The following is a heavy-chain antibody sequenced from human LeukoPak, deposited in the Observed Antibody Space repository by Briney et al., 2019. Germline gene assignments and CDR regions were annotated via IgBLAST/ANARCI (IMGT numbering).Heavy chain of an antibody. CDR1: GGTFSSYA. Sequence: SVKVSCKASGGTFSSYAISWVRQAPGHGLEWMGGIIPIFGTANYAQKFQGRATITTDESMSKAYMELSSLRSEDTAVYYCARDLCPQGYFDWLKIFDYWGRGTLVTVSS. CDR2: IIPIFGTA. V-gene: IGHV1-69*05. D-gene: IGHD3-9*01. CDR3: ARDLCPQGYFDWLKIFDY. J-gene: IGHJ4*02.